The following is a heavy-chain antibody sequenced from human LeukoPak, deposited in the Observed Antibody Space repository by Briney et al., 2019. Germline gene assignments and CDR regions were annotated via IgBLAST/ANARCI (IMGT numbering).Heavy chain of an antibody. CDR1: GGSISSYY. CDR3: ARGFPSSSRWFDP. V-gene: IGHV4-59*08. Sequence: SETLSLTCTVSGGSISSYYWSWIRQPPGKGLEWIGYIYYSGSTNYNPSLKSRVTISVDTSKNQFSLKLSSVTAADTAVYYCARGFPSSSRWFDPWGQGTLVTVSS. D-gene: IGHD6-6*01. J-gene: IGHJ5*02. CDR2: IYYSGST.